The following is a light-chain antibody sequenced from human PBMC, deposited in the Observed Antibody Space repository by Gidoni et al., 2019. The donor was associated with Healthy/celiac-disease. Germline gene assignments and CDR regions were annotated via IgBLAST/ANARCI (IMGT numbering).Light chain of an antibody. CDR3: QQYNNWPPYT. V-gene: IGKV3-15*01. CDR1: QSVSSN. Sequence: EIVTTQSPATLSVSPADRATLSCRASQSVSSNVAWYQQKPGQAPRLLIYGASTRATGIPARFSGRGSGTEFTLTISSLQSEDFAVYYCQQYNNWPPYTFGQXTKLEIK. J-gene: IGKJ2*01. CDR2: GAS.